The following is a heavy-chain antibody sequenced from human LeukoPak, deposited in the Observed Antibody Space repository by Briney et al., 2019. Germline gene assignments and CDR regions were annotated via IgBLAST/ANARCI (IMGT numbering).Heavy chain of an antibody. V-gene: IGHV3-23*01. CDR1: GFTFSIYA. J-gene: IGHJ4*02. D-gene: IGHD3-22*01. CDR2: ISGSGGST. CDR3: AKYAAMIVVVITLDY. Sequence: GGSLRLSCAASGFTFSIYAMSWVRQAPGKGLEWVSAISGSGGSTYYADSVKGRFTISRDNSKNTLYLQMNSLRAEDTAVYYCAKYAAMIVVVITLDYWGQGTLVTVSS.